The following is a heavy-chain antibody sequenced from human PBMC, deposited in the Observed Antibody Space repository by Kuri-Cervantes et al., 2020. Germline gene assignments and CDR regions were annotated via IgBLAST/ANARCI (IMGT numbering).Heavy chain of an antibody. V-gene: IGHV3-74*01. D-gene: IGHD3-16*02. CDR3: ARGTVWGSYRTDLNY. CDR1: GFTFSSYW. Sequence: GGSLRLSCAASGFTFSSYWMHWVRQAPGKGLVWVSRINSDGSSTSYADSVKGRFTISRDNAKNTLYLQMNSLRAEDTAVYYCARGTVWGSYRTDLNYWGQGTLVTVSS. J-gene: IGHJ4*02. CDR2: INSDGSST.